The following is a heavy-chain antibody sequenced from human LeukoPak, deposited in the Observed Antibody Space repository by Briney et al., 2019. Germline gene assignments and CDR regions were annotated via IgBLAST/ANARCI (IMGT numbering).Heavy chain of an antibody. V-gene: IGHV3-30*18. Sequence: GGSLRLSCAASGFTFSSYGMHWVRQAPGKGLEWVAVISYDGSNKYYADSVKGRFTISRDNSKNTLYLQMNSLRAEDTAVYYCAKDYYYGSGPGWFDPWGQGTLDTVSS. J-gene: IGHJ5*02. D-gene: IGHD3-10*01. CDR1: GFTFSSYG. CDR3: AKDYYYGSGPGWFDP. CDR2: ISYDGSNK.